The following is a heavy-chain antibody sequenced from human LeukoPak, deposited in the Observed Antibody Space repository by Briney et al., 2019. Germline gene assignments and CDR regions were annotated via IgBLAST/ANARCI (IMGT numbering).Heavy chain of an antibody. CDR1: GFTFSSYW. Sequence: GGSLRLSCAASGFTFSSYWMSWVRQAPGKGLEWVANINQDGSERYYVDSVKGRFTISRDNSKNTLYLQMNSLRAEDTAVYYCAKDDHGGSGWRDYFDQWGQGTLVTVSS. CDR3: AKDDHGGSGWRDYFDQ. CDR2: INQDGSER. V-gene: IGHV3-7*03. J-gene: IGHJ4*02. D-gene: IGHD6-19*01.